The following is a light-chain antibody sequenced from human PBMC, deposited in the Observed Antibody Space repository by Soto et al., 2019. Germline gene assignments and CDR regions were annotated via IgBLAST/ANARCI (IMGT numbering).Light chain of an antibody. J-gene: IGKJ4*01. V-gene: IGKV3-11*01. CDR2: DAS. CDR1: QSVSSY. CDR3: QQRSNWLPVT. Sequence: EIVLTQSPATLSLSPGERATLSCRASQSVSSYLAWYQQKPGQAPRLLIYDASNRATGIPARFSGSGSGTDFTLPISSLEPEDFAVYYCQQRSNWLPVTFGGGTKVEIK.